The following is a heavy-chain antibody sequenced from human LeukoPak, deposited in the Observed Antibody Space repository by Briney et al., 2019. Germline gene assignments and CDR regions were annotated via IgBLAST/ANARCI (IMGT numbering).Heavy chain of an antibody. V-gene: IGHV4-39*01. Sequence: SETLSLTCTVSGGSISSSGYYWGWIRQPPGKGLEWIGCIYYSGSTYYNPSLKSRITISVDTSKIQFSLKLSSVTAADTALYYCARHSKAGVASTTFYYFDFWGQGTLVTVSS. CDR1: GGSISSSGYY. J-gene: IGHJ4*02. CDR2: IYYSGST. D-gene: IGHD2-15*01. CDR3: ARHSKAGVASTTFYYFDF.